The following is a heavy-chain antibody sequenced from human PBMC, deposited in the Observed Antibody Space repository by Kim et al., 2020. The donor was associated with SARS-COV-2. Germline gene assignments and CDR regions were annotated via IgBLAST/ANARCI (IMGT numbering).Heavy chain of an antibody. CDR3: ARERVAGYLGQHLDL. D-gene: IGHD3-9*01. V-gene: IGHV4-31*03. J-gene: IGHJ4*02. Sequence: SETLSLTCTVAGDSVSSSNFWTWVRQRPGKALEWIGHIYYTGRTNYNPSLRSRVTIAVDTSKNEVSLNLSAVTSEDSAVYHCARERVAGYLGQHLDLWGQGTLVTVSS. CDR2: IYYTGRT. CDR1: GDSVSSSNF.